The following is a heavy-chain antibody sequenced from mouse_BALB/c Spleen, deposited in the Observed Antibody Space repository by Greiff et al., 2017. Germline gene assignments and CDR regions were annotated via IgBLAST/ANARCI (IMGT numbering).Heavy chain of an antibody. Sequence: EVQLQESGPGLVKPSQSLSLTCTVTGYSITSDYAWNWIRQFPGNKLEWMGYISYSGSTSYNPSLKSRISITRDTSKNQFFLQLNSVTTEDTATYYCARVYDEGFAYWGQGTLVTVSA. CDR3: ARVYDEGFAY. CDR1: GYSITSDYA. D-gene: IGHD2-12*01. J-gene: IGHJ3*01. CDR2: ISYSGST. V-gene: IGHV3-2*02.